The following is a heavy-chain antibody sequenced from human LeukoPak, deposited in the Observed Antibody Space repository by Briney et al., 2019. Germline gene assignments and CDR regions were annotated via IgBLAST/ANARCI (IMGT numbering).Heavy chain of an antibody. D-gene: IGHD1-1*01. V-gene: IGHV3-7*01. Sequence: GGSLRLSCAASGFTFSSYWMSWVRQAPGEGLEWVAKINQDGTEKAYVDSVRGRFTISRDNAKNSLFLQMNSLRAEDTAVYYCARDLVWNDFEGEEGGQDYWGQGTLVTVSS. J-gene: IGHJ4*02. CDR2: INQDGTEK. CDR3: ARDLVWNDFEGEEGGQDY. CDR1: GFTFSSYW.